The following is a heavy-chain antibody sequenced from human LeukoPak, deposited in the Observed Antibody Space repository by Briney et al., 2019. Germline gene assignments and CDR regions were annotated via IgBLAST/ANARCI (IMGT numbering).Heavy chain of an antibody. CDR1: GFTFSNYW. CDR3: ARWVTAYNDVDV. D-gene: IGHD2-21*02. J-gene: IGHJ6*02. V-gene: IGHV3-7*05. Sequence: PGGSLRLSCAASGFTFSNYWMTWVRQAPGKGLEWVGKIKGDGSEKYYVESVKGRFTISRDSATSLSLQLNSLRAEDTAVYYCARWVTAYNDVDVWGQGTTVTVSS. CDR2: IKGDGSEK.